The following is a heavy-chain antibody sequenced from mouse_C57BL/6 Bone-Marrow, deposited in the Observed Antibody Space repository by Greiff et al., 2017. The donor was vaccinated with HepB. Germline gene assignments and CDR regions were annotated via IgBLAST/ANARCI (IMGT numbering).Heavy chain of an antibody. D-gene: IGHD3-1*01. Sequence: EVMLVESEGGLVQPGSSMKLSCTASGFTFSDYYMAWVRQVPEKGLEWVANINYDGSSTYYLDSLKSRFIISRDNAKNILYLQMSSLKSEDTATYYCARDRGTWFAYWGQGTLVTVSA. CDR1: GFTFSDYY. V-gene: IGHV5-16*01. CDR2: INYDGSST. CDR3: ARDRGTWFAY. J-gene: IGHJ3*01.